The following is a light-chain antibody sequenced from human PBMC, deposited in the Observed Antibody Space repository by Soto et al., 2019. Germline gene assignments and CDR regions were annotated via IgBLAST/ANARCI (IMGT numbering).Light chain of an antibody. CDR2: AAS. CDR1: QSNTTF. CDR3: QQLTDRRLS. J-gene: IGKJ2*01. Sequence: IQLTQSPSSLSASVGDSVTISCRTSQSNTTFVAWYQQKSGKAPKLLIFAASTLQTGVPSTFSGSGTGTDFSLTISSLQPEDFATYSCQQLTDRRLSFGQGTKVDIK. V-gene: IGKV1-9*01.